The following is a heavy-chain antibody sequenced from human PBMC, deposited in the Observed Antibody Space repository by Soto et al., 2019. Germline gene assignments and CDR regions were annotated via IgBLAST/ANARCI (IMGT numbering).Heavy chain of an antibody. Sequence: TLSLTCAVYGGSFSGYYWSWIRQPPGKGLEWIGEINHSGSTNYNPSLKSRVTISVDTSKNQFSLKLSSVTAADTAVYYCARGPVEMATITGSYYFDYWGQGTLVTVSS. D-gene: IGHD5-12*01. J-gene: IGHJ4*02. CDR2: INHSGST. V-gene: IGHV4-34*01. CDR1: GGSFSGYY. CDR3: ARGPVEMATITGSYYFDY.